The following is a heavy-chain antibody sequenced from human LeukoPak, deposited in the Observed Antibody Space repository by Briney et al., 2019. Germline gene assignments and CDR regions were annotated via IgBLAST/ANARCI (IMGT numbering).Heavy chain of an antibody. CDR1: GFSLGTRGMC. V-gene: IGHV2-70*11. J-gene: IGHJ4*02. CDR3: ARAFPTVTTFDY. Sequence: SGPALVKPTQTLTLTCTFSGFSLGTRGMCVSWIRQPPGKALEWLARIDWDDDKYYSTSLQTRLTISKDTSNNQVVLTMTNMDPVDTATYYCARAFPTVTTFDYWGQGTLVTVSS. CDR2: IDWDDDK. D-gene: IGHD4-17*01.